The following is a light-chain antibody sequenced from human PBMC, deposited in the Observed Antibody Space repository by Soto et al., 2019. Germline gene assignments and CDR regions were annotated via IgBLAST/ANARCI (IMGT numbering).Light chain of an antibody. CDR2: GAS. J-gene: IGKJ2*01. V-gene: IGKV3-20*01. Sequence: EIVLTQSPGTLSLSPGERATLSCRASQSVSSSYLTWYQQKPGQAPRLLIHGASNRATGIPGRFSGSGSGTDFTLTISRLEPEDFAVYYCQHYGTSPGYTFGQGTKLEIK. CDR1: QSVSSSY. CDR3: QHYGTSPGYT.